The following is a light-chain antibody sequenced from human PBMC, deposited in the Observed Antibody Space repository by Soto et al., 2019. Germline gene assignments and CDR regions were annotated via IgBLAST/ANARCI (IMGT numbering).Light chain of an antibody. CDR2: GTS. CDR1: QSVSSSY. J-gene: IGKJ4*01. Sequence: EIVLTQSPGTLSLSPGERATLSCRASQSVSSSYLAWYQQKPGQAPRLLIYGTSTRATGVPARFSGSGSGPEFTLTINRLQSEDFAMYYCQPYNNWPLTFGGGTKVDIK. CDR3: QPYNNWPLT. V-gene: IGKV3-20*01.